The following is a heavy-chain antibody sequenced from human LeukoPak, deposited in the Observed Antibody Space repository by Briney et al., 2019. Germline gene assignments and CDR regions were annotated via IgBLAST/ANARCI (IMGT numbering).Heavy chain of an antibody. D-gene: IGHD3-10*01. V-gene: IGHV4-30-2*01. CDR1: GGSISSGGYS. CDR3: ARGLVWFGEHEGAFDI. J-gene: IGHJ3*02. CDR2: IYHSGST. Sequence: SQTLSLTCAVSGGSISSGGYSWSWIRQPPGKGLEWIGYIYHSGSTYYNPSLKSRVTISVDRSKNQFSLKLSSVTAADTAVYYCARGLVWFGEHEGAFDIWGQGTMVTVSS.